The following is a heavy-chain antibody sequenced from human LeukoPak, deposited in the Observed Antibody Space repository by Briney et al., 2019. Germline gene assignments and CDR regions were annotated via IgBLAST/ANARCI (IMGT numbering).Heavy chain of an antibody. J-gene: IGHJ4*02. Sequence: SETLSLTCTVSGGSISSYDWSWIRHPPWKGLEWIGYIFYSGSTNYNPSLKSRVTISVDTSKNQFSLKLSSVTAADTAVYYCARAGDYGGKIPPLVLDNWGQGTLVTVSS. V-gene: IGHV4-59*01. D-gene: IGHD4-23*01. CDR2: IFYSGST. CDR3: ARAGDYGGKIPPLVLDN. CDR1: GGSISSYD.